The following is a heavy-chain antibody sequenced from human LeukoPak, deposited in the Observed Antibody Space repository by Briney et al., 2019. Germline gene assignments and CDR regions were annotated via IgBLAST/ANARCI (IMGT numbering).Heavy chain of an antibody. CDR3: AAGTGGSYYRRYYYYGVDV. CDR2: IVVGSGNT. V-gene: IGHV1-58*02. CDR1: GFTFTSSA. D-gene: IGHD1-26*01. J-gene: IGHJ6*02. Sequence: GASVKVSCKASGFTFTSSAMQWVRQARGQRLEWIGWIVVGSGNTNYAQKFQEKVTITRDMSTSTAYMELSSLRSEDTAVYYCAAGTGGSYYRRYYYYGVDVWGQGTTVTVSS.